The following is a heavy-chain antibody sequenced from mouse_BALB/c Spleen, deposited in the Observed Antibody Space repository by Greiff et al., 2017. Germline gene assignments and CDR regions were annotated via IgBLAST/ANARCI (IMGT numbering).Heavy chain of an antibody. J-gene: IGHJ4*01. CDR1: GFTFSDYG. V-gene: IGHV5-15*02. Sequence: EVKLVESGGGLVQPGGSRKLSCAASGFTFSDYGMAWVRQAPGKGPEWVAFISNLAYSIYYADTVTGRFTISRENAKNTLYLEMSSLRSEDTAMYYCARAYYDYEYYAMDYWGQGTSVTVSS. CDR2: ISNLAYSI. CDR3: ARAYYDYEYYAMDY. D-gene: IGHD2-4*01.